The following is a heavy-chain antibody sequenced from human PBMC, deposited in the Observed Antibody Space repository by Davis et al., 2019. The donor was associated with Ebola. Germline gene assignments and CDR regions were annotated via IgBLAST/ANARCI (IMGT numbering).Heavy chain of an antibody. V-gene: IGHV5-51*01. J-gene: IGHJ6*04. CDR3: ARFKHYYYYYGMDV. CDR1: GYSFTSYW. CDR2: IYPGDSDT. Sequence: GGSLRLSCKGSGYSFTSYWIGWVRQMPGKGLEWMGIIYPGDSDTRYSPSFQGQVTISADKSISTAFLQWSSLKASDTAMYYCARFKHYYYYYGMDVWGKGTTVTVSS.